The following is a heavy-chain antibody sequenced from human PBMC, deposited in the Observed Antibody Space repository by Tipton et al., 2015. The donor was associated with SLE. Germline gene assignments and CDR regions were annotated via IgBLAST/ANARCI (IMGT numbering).Heavy chain of an antibody. Sequence: SLRLSCAASGFTFSDYYMSWIRQAPGKGLEWVSYISSSSSYTNYADSVKGRFTISRDNSKNTLYLQMNSLRAEDTAVYYCARAEGGDHFDYWGQGTLVTVSS. CDR2: ISSSSSYT. V-gene: IGHV3-11*06. J-gene: IGHJ4*02. D-gene: IGHD2-21*02. CDR3: ARAEGGDHFDY. CDR1: GFTFSDYY.